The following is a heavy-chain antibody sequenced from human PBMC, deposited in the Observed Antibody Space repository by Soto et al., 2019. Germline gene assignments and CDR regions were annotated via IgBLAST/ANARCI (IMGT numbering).Heavy chain of an antibody. D-gene: IGHD3-3*01. CDR1: GGSISSSSSY. Sequence: SETLSLTCTVSGGSISSSSSYWGWIRQPPGKGLEWVGRINYIGNTNYNPSLESRVTISVDTSKNQFSLKLSSVTAADTAVYYCARLRTFIWSGYFNWFDPWGQGTLVTVSS. CDR3: ARLRTFIWSGYFNWFDP. V-gene: IGHV4-39*01. J-gene: IGHJ5*02. CDR2: INYIGNT.